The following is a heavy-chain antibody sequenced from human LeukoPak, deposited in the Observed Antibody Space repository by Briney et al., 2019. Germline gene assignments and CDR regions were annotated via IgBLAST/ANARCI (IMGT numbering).Heavy chain of an antibody. J-gene: IGHJ4*02. CDR3: ARDLLGITTRPSFDY. CDR2: ISYSGST. Sequence: SETLSLTRTVSGGSISVDYWSWIRQPPGKGLEWIGYISYSGSTNYNPSLKSRVTISIDTSKNQFSLKLSSVTAADTAVYYCARDLLGITTRPSFDYWGQGTLVTVSS. V-gene: IGHV4-59*01. CDR1: GGSISVDY. D-gene: IGHD6-6*01.